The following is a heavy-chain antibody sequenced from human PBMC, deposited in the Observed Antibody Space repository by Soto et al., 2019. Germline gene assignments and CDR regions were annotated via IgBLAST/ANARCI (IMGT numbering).Heavy chain of an antibody. CDR1: VFTFSNSA. V-gene: IGHV3-23*01. CDR3: AKVRVGIDADFEY. CDR2: IRDSDSGGST. D-gene: IGHD2-15*01. J-gene: IGHJ4*02. Sequence: VGSLRLSCASSVFTFSNSAMTCVRHSPAKGLEWVSTIRDSDSGGSTFYADSVKGRFTISRDDSKNTLYLQMSSLRAEDTAMYYCAKVRVGIDADFEYWGQGALVTVSS.